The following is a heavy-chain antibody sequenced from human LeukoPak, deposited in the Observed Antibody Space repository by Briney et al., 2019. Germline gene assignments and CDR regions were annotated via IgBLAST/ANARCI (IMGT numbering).Heavy chain of an antibody. Sequence: ASETLSLTCTVSGGSISSYYWSWIRQPPGKGLEWIGYIYYSGSTNYNPSLKSRVTISVDTSKNQFSLKLSSVTAADTAVYYCARGKVYYDSSGYYLPDAFDIWGQGTMVTVSS. J-gene: IGHJ3*02. V-gene: IGHV4-59*01. CDR1: GGSISSYY. CDR2: IYYSGST. CDR3: ARGKVYYDSSGYYLPDAFDI. D-gene: IGHD3-22*01.